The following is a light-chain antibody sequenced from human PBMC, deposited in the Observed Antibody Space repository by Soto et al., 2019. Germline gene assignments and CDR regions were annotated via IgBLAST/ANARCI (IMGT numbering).Light chain of an antibody. J-gene: IGLJ3*02. CDR2: DNT. Sequence: QSVLTQPPSVSAAPGQRVTISCSGSTSNIGNNYVSWYQQFPGTAPQLLIYDNTKRPSVISDRFSGSKSGTSATLGITGLQTGDEADYYCGTWDNSLGVGVFGGGTKVTVL. V-gene: IGLV1-51*01. CDR3: GTWDNSLGVGV. CDR1: TSNIGNNY.